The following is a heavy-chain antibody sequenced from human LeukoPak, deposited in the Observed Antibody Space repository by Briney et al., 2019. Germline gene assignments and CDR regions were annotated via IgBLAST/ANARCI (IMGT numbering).Heavy chain of an antibody. Sequence: GGSLRLSYAASGFTLRSYWMHWVRQAPGKGLEYVSAITTNGDNTYYANSVKGRFTISRDNSRNTVYLQMGSLRAEDVAVYYCARSPDYHISNTLAYWGQGALVTVSS. D-gene: IGHD3-9*01. CDR3: ARSPDYHISNTLAY. V-gene: IGHV3-64*01. CDR2: ITTNGDNT. J-gene: IGHJ4*02. CDR1: GFTLRSYW.